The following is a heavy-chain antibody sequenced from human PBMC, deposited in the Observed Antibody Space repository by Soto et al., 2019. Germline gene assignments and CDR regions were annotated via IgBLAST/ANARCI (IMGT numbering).Heavy chain of an antibody. CDR1: GGTFSSYA. J-gene: IGHJ6*02. CDR2: IIPIFGTA. CDR3: AREGTAMAGAYYYYGMDV. D-gene: IGHD5-18*01. V-gene: IGHV1-69*13. Sequence: GASVKVSCKASGGTFSSYAISWVRQAPGQGLEWMGGIIPIFGTANYAQKFQGRVTITADESTSTAYMELSSLRSEDTAVYYCAREGTAMAGAYYYYGMDVWGQGTTVTVSS.